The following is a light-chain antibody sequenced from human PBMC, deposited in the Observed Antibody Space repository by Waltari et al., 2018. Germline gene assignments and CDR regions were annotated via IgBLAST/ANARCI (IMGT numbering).Light chain of an antibody. Sequence: QSVLTQPPSPSGTPGQRVTISCSGSSPNIRSNTVNWYQQLPGTAPKLLIYSNNQRPSGVPDRFSGSKSGTSASLAISGLQSEDEADYYCAAWDDSLNGHWVFGGGTKLTVL. CDR2: SNN. CDR1: SPNIRSNT. V-gene: IGLV1-44*01. J-gene: IGLJ3*02. CDR3: AAWDDSLNGHWV.